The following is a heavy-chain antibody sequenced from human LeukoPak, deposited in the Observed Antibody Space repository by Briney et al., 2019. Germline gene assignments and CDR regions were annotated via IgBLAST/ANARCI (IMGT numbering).Heavy chain of an antibody. V-gene: IGHV1-2*02. CDR3: AREGGYSSSWYWYFQH. J-gene: IGHJ1*01. CDR2: INPDSGGT. CDR1: GYTFTGYY. Sequence: ASVKVSCKASGYTFTGYYMHWVRQAPGQGLEWMGWINPDSGGTNYAQKLQGRVTMTRDTSISTAYMELSRLRSDDTAVYYCAREGGYSSSWYWYFQHWGQGTLVTVSS. D-gene: IGHD6-13*01.